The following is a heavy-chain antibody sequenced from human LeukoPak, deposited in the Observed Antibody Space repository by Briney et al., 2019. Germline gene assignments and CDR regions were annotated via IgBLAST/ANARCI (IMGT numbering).Heavy chain of an antibody. CDR1: VVSISSLD. CDR3: AGGLRSTSYKAEYFQH. V-gene: IGHV4-59*11. D-gene: IGHD2-2*01. Sequence: SDTLSLTCTVSVVSISSLDWSWIRQPPGKGLDWSGYIDYSGTTNYKPSIKSPLTISFDMSKNQLSLQMYTAIAADTALYYCAGGLRSTSYKAEYFQHWGQGTLVTVSS. J-gene: IGHJ1*01. CDR2: IDYSGTT.